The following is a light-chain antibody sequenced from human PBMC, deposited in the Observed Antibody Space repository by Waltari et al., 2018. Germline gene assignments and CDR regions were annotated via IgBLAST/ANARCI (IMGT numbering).Light chain of an antibody. Sequence: RASQSVSRALAVYQQKPGQAPRLLIFGASNRATGIPDRFSGSGSETDFSLTISRLEPEDFAVYYCQHYVRLPATFGRGTKVEIK. CDR1: QSVSRA. V-gene: IGKV3-20*01. CDR3: QHYVRLPAT. J-gene: IGKJ1*01. CDR2: GAS.